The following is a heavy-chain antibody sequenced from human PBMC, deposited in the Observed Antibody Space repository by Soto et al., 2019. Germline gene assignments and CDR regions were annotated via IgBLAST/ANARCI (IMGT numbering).Heavy chain of an antibody. Sequence: SETLSLTCAVYGESFSGYIWTWIRQTPGKGLQWIGQINHSGSASYNPSPKSRVTISVDTSKIQVSLKVSSVTAADTAMYICVGGYPWVGFDYWGQGTLVTVSS. V-gene: IGHV4-34*01. CDR3: VGGYPWVGFDY. CDR2: INHSGSA. J-gene: IGHJ4*02. D-gene: IGHD2-15*01. CDR1: GESFSGYI.